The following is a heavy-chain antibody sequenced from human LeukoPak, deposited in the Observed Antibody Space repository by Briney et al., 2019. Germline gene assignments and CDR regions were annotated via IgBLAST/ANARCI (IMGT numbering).Heavy chain of an antibody. J-gene: IGHJ4*02. CDR1: GGSISSYY. CDR3: ARVLGSGSLDY. CDR2: ISYSGSS. Sequence: PSETLSLTCTVSGGSISSYYWSWIRQPPGKGLEWIGFISYSGSSNYNPSLKSRVTISVGTSKNQLSLNLRSVSAADTAVYYCARVLGSGSLDYWGQGKLVTVSS. D-gene: IGHD3-10*01. V-gene: IGHV4-59*01.